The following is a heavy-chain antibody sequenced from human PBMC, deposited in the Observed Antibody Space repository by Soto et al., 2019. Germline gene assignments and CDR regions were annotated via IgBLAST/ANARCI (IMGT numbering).Heavy chain of an antibody. CDR2: IKSDGSST. CDR1: GFLFNTYW. D-gene: IGHD3-9*01. J-gene: IGHJ4*02. Sequence: EVQLVESGGGLVQPGGSLRLSCAASGFLFNTYWMFWVRHAPRKGLLWVSRIKSDGSSTNYADSVKGRFTISRDNAKNTLYLQMTSLIAEDTAVYYCAIGGGDYNYLDYWGQGILVTVSS. CDR3: AIGGGDYNYLDY. V-gene: IGHV3-74*01.